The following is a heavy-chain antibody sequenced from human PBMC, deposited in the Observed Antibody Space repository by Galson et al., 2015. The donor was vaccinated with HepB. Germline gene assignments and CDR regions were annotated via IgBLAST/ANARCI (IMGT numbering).Heavy chain of an antibody. CDR2: FDPEDGET. V-gene: IGHV1-24*01. D-gene: IGHD3-10*01. J-gene: IGHJ5*02. Sequence: SVKVSCKVSGYTLTELSMHWVRQAPGKGLEWMGGFDPEDGETIYAQKFQGRVTMTEDTSTDTAYMELSSLRSEDTAVYYCATVHPPRGVPVHWFDPWGQGTLVTVSS. CDR1: GYTLTELS. CDR3: ATVHPPRGVPVHWFDP.